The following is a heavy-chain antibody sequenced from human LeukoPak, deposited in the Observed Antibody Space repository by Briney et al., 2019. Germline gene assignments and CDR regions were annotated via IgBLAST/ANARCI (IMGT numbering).Heavy chain of an antibody. CDR1: GGSISSSSYY. CDR2: IYYSGST. Sequence: SETLSLTCTVSGGSISSSSYYWGWIRQPPGKGLEWIGSIYYSGSTYYNPSLKSRVTISVDTSKNQFSLKLSSVTAADTAVYYWARVSGSYYVLFDYWGQGTLVTVSS. V-gene: IGHV4-39*07. J-gene: IGHJ4*02. CDR3: ARVSGSYYVLFDY. D-gene: IGHD1-26*01.